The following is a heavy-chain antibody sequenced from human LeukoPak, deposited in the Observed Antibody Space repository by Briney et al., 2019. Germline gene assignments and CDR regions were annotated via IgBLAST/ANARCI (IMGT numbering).Heavy chain of an antibody. CDR1: GYTFTSYG. J-gene: IGHJ4*02. D-gene: IGHD2-21*01. CDR3: ARDLRDIVEVIATQPDY. V-gene: IGHV1-18*01. Sequence: ASVKVSCKASGYTFTSYGISWVRQAPGQGLEWMGWISAYNGKTNYAQKLQDRVTMTTDTSTSTAYMELRSLRSDDTAVYYCARDLRDIVEVIATQPDYWGQGTLVTVSS. CDR2: ISAYNGKT.